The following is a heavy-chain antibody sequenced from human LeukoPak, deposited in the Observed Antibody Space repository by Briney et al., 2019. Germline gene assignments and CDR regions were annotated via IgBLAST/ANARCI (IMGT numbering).Heavy chain of an antibody. CDR1: GGSFSGYY. CDR3: ARAKGYCNWFDP. CDR2: INHSGST. D-gene: IGHD5-18*01. J-gene: IGHJ5*02. V-gene: IGHV4-34*01. Sequence: SETLSLTCAVYGGSFSGYYWSWIRQPPGKGLEWIGEINHSGSTNYNPSLKSRVTISVDTSKNQFSLKLSSVTAADTAVYYCARAKGYCNWFDPWGQGTLVTVSS.